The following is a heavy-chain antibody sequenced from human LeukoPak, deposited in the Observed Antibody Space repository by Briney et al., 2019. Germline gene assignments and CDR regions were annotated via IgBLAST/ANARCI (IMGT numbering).Heavy chain of an antibody. J-gene: IGHJ5*02. Sequence: PSETLSLTCAVYGGSFSGYYWSWIRQPPGRGLEWIGSIYYSGTTAYNPSLKSRVTISVDTSKNQFSLKLSSVTAADTAVYYCVRWQSGSMFHPPWGQGTLVTVSS. CDR1: GGSFSGYY. V-gene: IGHV4-34*01. CDR2: IYYSGTT. D-gene: IGHD3-10*02. CDR3: VRWQSGSMFHPP.